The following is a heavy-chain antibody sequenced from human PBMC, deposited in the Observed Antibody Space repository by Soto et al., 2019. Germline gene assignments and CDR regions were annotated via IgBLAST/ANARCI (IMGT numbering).Heavy chain of an antibody. CDR2: IIPIFGKA. V-gene: IGHV1-69*01. Sequence: QVQLVQSGAEVKKPGSSVKVSCKASGGTFSSYSISWVRQAPGQGLEWMGGIIPIFGKANYAQKFQGRVTSTADESTSTAYMGRSIVRYEDTAGYYCARGLMTAHAFDTSGQGTMGTVSS. D-gene: IGHD2-21*02. CDR1: GGTFSSYS. CDR3: ARGLMTAHAFDT. J-gene: IGHJ3*02.